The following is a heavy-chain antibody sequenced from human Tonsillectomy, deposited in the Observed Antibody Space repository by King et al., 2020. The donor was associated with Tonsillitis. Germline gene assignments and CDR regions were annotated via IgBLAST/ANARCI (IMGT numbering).Heavy chain of an antibody. CDR3: ATAVASNWFDP. D-gene: IGHD5-12*01. CDR1: GFTFSGYW. Sequence: VQLVESGGGLVQPGGSLRLSCAASGFTFSGYWMSWVRQAPGKGLEWVANIKEDGSEKYYVDSVKGRFTISRDNAKNSLYLQMNSLNAEDTAVYYCATAVASNWFDPWGQGTLVTVSS. V-gene: IGHV3-7*01. J-gene: IGHJ5*02. CDR2: IKEDGSEK.